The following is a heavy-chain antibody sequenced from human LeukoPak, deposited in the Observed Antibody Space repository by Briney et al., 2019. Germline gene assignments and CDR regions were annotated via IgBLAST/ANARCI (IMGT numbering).Heavy chain of an antibody. CDR1: GGPISSGDYY. V-gene: IGHV4-31*03. J-gene: IGHJ6*03. Sequence: SETLSLTCTVSGGPISSGDYYWSWIRQHPGKGLEWIGYIYYSGNTNYNPSLKSRVTISVDTSKNQFSLKLSSVTTADTAVYYCARVPYYYDSSGRYYYYYMDVWGKGTTVTVSS. D-gene: IGHD3-22*01. CDR2: IYYSGNT. CDR3: ARVPYYYDSSGRYYYYYMDV.